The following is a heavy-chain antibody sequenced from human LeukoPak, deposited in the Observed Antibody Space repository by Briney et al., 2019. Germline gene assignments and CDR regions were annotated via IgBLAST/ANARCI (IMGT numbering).Heavy chain of an antibody. Sequence: SETLSLTCAVYGGSFSGYYWGWIRQPPGKGLEWIGEINRSGSTNYNPSLKSRVTISVDTSKNQFSLKLSSVTAADTAVYYCAARVVAATAPGDYWGQGTLVTVSS. J-gene: IGHJ4*02. CDR3: AARVVAATAPGDY. CDR2: INRSGST. D-gene: IGHD2-15*01. CDR1: GGSFSGYY. V-gene: IGHV4-34*01.